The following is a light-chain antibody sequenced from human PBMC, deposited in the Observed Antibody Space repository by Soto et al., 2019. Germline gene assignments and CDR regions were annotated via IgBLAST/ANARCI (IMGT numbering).Light chain of an antibody. J-gene: IGLJ2*01. CDR1: SSNIGSNI. CDR3: ATWDDSLNGVL. V-gene: IGLV1-44*01. Sequence: QAVVTQPPSASGTPGQRVTFSCSGSSSNIGSNIVNWYQQLPGTAPKLLIYTNNQRPSGVPDRFSGSKSGTSASLAISGLQSEDEADYFCATWDDSLNGVLFGGGTKVTVL. CDR2: TNN.